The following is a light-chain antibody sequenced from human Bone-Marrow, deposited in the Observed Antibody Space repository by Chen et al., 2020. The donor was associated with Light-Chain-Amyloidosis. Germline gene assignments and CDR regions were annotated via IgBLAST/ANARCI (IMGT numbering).Light chain of an antibody. CDR2: EVT. Sequence: QSALTQPASVSGSPGQSITISCTGTSSDVGVDNHVSWYQQHPDKAPKLMIFEVTNRPSWVPDRFSGAKSDNTASLTISGLQNEDEADYVCSSYTITNTLVFGSGTRVTVL. V-gene: IGLV2-14*01. CDR1: SSDVGVDNH. CDR3: SSYTITNTLV. J-gene: IGLJ1*01.